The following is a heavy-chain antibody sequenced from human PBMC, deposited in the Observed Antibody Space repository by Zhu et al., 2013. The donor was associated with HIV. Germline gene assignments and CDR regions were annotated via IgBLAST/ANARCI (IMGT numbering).Heavy chain of an antibody. D-gene: IGHD3-22*01. CDR3: AREVGYYYDSSGYYYDY. Sequence: QVQLVQSGAEVKKPGASVKVSCEASGYIFTSYGISWVRQAPGQGLEWMGWISAYNDNTNYAQKFQGRVTMTTDTSTSTAHMELRSLRSDDTAVYYCAREVGYYYDSSGYYYDYWGQGTLVTVSS. CDR2: ISAYNDNT. J-gene: IGHJ4*02. V-gene: IGHV1-18*01. CDR1: GYIFTSYG.